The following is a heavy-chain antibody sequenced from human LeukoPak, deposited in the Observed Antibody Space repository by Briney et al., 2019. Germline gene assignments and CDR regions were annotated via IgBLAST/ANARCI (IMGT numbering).Heavy chain of an antibody. CDR1: GYTFTGYY. CDR3: ARASGYDASTFDY. V-gene: IGHV1-2*02. D-gene: IGHD5-12*01. CDR2: INPNSGGT. J-gene: IGHJ4*02. Sequence: ASLKVSCKASGYTFTGYYMHWVRQAPAPGLERMGWINPNSGGTNYAQKFQGRVTRTRDTSISTAYMELSRLRSDDTAVYYCARASGYDASTFDYWGQGTLVTVSS.